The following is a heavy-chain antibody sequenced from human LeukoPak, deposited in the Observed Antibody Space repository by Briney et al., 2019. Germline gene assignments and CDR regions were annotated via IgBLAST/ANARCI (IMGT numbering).Heavy chain of an antibody. CDR3: ARTHDSSAYYFDY. Sequence: SETLSLTCTVSGGSISSGSYYWSWIRQPAGKGLEWIGRIYTSGSTNYNPSLKGRVTISVDTSENRFSLKLSSVTAADTAVYYCARTHDSSAYYFDYWGQGTLVTVSS. D-gene: IGHD3-16*01. CDR1: GGSISSGSYY. V-gene: IGHV4-61*02. J-gene: IGHJ4*02. CDR2: IYTSGST.